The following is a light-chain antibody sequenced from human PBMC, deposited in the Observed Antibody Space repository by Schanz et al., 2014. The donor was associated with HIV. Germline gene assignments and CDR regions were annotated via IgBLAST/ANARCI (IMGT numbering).Light chain of an antibody. J-gene: IGKJ2*01. CDR1: QGIGND. V-gene: IGKV1-6*01. Sequence: AIQMTQSPSSLSASVGDRVTITCRASQGIGNDLGWYQQKPGKAPKLLIYAASSLQSGVPSRFSGGGSGTEFTLTISSLQPSDFTTYYCHHYGSSSFAFGQGTKREIK. CDR3: HHYGSSSFA. CDR2: AAS.